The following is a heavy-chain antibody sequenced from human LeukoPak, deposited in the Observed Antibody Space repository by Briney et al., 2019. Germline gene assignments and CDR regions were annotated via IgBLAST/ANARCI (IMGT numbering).Heavy chain of an antibody. CDR1: GYTFTSYG. V-gene: IGHV1-18*01. Sequence: ASVKVSCKASGYTFTSYGISWVRQAPGQGLEWMGWISAYNGNTNYVQKLQGRVTMTTDTSTSTAYMELRSLRSDDTAVYYCARDSGVVLRYFDWLSRYYFDYWGQGTLVTVSS. J-gene: IGHJ4*02. CDR2: ISAYNGNT. D-gene: IGHD3-9*01. CDR3: ARDSGVVLRYFDWLSRYYFDY.